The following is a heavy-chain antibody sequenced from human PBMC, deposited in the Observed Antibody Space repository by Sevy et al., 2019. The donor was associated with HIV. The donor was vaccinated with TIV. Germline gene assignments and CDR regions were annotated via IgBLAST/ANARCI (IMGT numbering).Heavy chain of an antibody. CDR3: ARDGYCSGGSCINDFDY. D-gene: IGHD2-15*01. CDR1: GYTFTSYG. V-gene: IGHV1-18*01. CDR2: ISAYNGNT. Sequence: ASVKVSCKASGYTFTSYGISWVRQAPGQGLERMGWISAYNGNTNYAQKLQGRVTMTTDTSTSTAYMELRSLRSDDTAVYYCARDGYCSGGSCINDFDYWGQGTLVTVSS. J-gene: IGHJ4*02.